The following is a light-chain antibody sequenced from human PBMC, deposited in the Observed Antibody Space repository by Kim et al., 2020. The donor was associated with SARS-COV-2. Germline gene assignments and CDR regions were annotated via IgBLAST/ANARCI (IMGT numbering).Light chain of an antibody. CDR2: DAS. V-gene: IGKV3-11*01. J-gene: IGKJ4*01. CDR3: QQRSDWPLT. CDR1: RSVSSY. Sequence: LSPGGSTTLSCRTSRSVSSYLAWYQQRPGQAPRLLIYDASNRATGVPARFSGSGSRTDFTLTISSLEPEDFALYICQQRSDWPLTFGGGTKVDIK.